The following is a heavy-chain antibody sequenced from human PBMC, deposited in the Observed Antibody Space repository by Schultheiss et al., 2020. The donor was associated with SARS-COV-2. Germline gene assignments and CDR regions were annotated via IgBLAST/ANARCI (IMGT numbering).Heavy chain of an antibody. J-gene: IGHJ6*02. V-gene: IGHV3-30*03. Sequence: GGSLRLSCAASGFTFSYYYMSGVRQAPGKGLEWVAVISYDGSNKYYADSVKGRFTISRDNSKNTLYLQMNSLRVEDTAVYYCARDSQRHYHYYGMDVWGQGTTVTVSS. CDR1: GFTFSYYY. CDR3: ARDSQRHYHYYGMDV. CDR2: ISYDGSNK.